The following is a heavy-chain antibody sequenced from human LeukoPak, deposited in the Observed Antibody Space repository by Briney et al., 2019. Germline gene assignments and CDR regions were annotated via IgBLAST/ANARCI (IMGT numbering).Heavy chain of an antibody. CDR1: GFTFSDYY. V-gene: IGHV3-11*04. CDR3: AKDATGYCSSTSCYGPDDY. D-gene: IGHD2-2*01. J-gene: IGHJ4*02. Sequence: PGGSLRLSCAASGFTFSDYYMSWIRQAPGKGLEWISYISGSGSTIYYADSVKGRFTISRDNSKNTLYLQMNSLRAEDTAVYYCAKDATGYCSSTSCYGPDDYWGQGTLVTVSS. CDR2: ISGSGSTI.